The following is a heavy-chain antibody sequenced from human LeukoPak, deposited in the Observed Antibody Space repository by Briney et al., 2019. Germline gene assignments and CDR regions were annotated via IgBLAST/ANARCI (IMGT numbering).Heavy chain of an antibody. CDR1: GGSISSGDYY. V-gene: IGHV4-30-4*01. CDR2: IYYSGST. J-gene: IGHJ3*02. Sequence: SETLSLTCTVSGGSISSGDYYWSWIRQPPGKGLEWIGYIYYSGSTYYNPSLKSRVTISVDTSKNQFSLKLSSVTAADTAVYYCAFALYGSGSPPAFDIWGRGTMVTVSS. D-gene: IGHD3-10*01. CDR3: AFALYGSGSPPAFDI.